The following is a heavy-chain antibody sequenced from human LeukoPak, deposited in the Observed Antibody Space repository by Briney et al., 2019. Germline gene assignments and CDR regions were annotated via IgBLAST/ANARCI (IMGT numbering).Heavy chain of an antibody. Sequence: PGGSLRLSCAASGFTFSSYWMHWARQAPGKGLVWVSRINTDGSSTSYADSVKGRFTISRDNAKNTLYLQMNSLRAEDTAVYYCVGEAYTSGWPNLDYWGQGTLVTVSS. CDR3: VGEAYTSGWPNLDY. CDR2: INTDGSST. V-gene: IGHV3-74*01. D-gene: IGHD6-19*01. J-gene: IGHJ4*02. CDR1: GFTFSSYW.